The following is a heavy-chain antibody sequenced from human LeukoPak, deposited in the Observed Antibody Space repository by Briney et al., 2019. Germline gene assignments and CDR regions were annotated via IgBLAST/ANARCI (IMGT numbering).Heavy chain of an antibody. J-gene: IGHJ4*02. Sequence: PGGSLRLSCAASGFTFSNYAMSWVRQAPGKGLEWVSAISGSGGSTYYADSVKGRFTTSRDNSKNTLYLQMNSLRAEDTAVYYCAKAVLVGATQRLFDYWGQGTLVTVSS. V-gene: IGHV3-23*01. CDR1: GFTFSNYA. CDR2: ISGSGGST. CDR3: AKAVLVGATQRLFDY. D-gene: IGHD1-26*01.